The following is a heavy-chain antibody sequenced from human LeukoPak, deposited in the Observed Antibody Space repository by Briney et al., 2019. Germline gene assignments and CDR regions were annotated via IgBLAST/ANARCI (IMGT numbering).Heavy chain of an antibody. CDR2: ISGSGGST. J-gene: IGHJ6*02. D-gene: IGHD6-13*01. Sequence: PGGSLRLSCAASGFTFSSYAMSWVRQPPGKGLEWVSAISGSGGSTYYADSVKGRFTTSRDNSKNTLYLQMNSLRAEDTAVYYCAKPGITAAGTVLDGMDVWGQGTTVTVSS. CDR3: AKPGITAAGTVLDGMDV. CDR1: GFTFSSYA. V-gene: IGHV3-23*01.